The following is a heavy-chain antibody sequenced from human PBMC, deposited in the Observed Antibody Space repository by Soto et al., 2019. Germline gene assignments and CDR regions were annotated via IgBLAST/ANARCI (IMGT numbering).Heavy chain of an antibody. D-gene: IGHD5-12*01. CDR2: IIPIFGTA. Sequence: QVQLVQSGAEVKKPGSSVKVSCKASGGTFSSYAISWVRQAPGQGLEWMGGIIPIFGTANYAQKFQGRVTITADKSTSPAYMELSSLRSEDTAVYYCARDYVATIDDYYYGMDVWGQGTTVTVSS. CDR3: ARDYVATIDDYYYGMDV. J-gene: IGHJ6*02. V-gene: IGHV1-69*06. CDR1: GGTFSSYA.